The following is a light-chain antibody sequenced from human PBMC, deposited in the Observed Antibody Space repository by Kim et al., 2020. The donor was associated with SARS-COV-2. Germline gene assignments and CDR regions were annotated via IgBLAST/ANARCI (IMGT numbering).Light chain of an antibody. CDR2: TDN. CDR3: EAWDDSLTSWV. Sequence: GQRVTISCSGTSSNVGSNFVYWYQQVPGTAPKLLIYTDNQRPSGVPDRFSGSKSGTSASLAISGLRSADEADYYCEAWDDSLTSWVFGGGTKLTVL. CDR1: SSNVGSNF. V-gene: IGLV1-47*01. J-gene: IGLJ3*02.